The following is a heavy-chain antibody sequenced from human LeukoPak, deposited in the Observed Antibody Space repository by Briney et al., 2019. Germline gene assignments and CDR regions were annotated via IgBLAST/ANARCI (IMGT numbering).Heavy chain of an antibody. CDR2: IIPILGIA. V-gene: IGHV1-69*04. CDR1: GGTFSSYA. J-gene: IGHJ5*02. CDR3: ASPGTVGYCSGGSCYSA. D-gene: IGHD2-15*01. Sequence: ASVKVSCKASGGTFSSYAISWVRQAPGQGLEWMGRIIPILGIANYAQKFQGRVTITADKSTSTAYMELSSLRSGDTAVYYCASPGTVGYCSGGSCYSAWGQGTLVTVSS.